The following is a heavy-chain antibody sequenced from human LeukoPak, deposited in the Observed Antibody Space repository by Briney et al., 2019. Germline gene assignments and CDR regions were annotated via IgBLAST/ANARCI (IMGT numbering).Heavy chain of an antibody. CDR2: ISYDGSNK. J-gene: IGHJ3*02. D-gene: IGHD3-10*01. Sequence: GGSLRLSCAASGFTFSSYAMHWVRQAPGKGLEWVAVISYDGSNKYYADSVKGRFTISRDNSKNTLYLQMNSLRAEDTAVYYCARVRLSMVRGVHDAFDIWGQGTMVTVSS. V-gene: IGHV3-30-3*01. CDR1: GFTFSSYA. CDR3: ARVRLSMVRGVHDAFDI.